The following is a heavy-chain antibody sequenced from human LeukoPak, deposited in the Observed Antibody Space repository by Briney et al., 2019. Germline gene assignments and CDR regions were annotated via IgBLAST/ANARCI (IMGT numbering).Heavy chain of an antibody. J-gene: IGHJ4*02. CDR1: GGSISSYY. Sequence: SETLSLTCTVSGGSISSYYWSWIRQPPGKGLEWIGYIYYSGSTYYNPSLKSRVTISVDTSKNQFSLKLSSVTAADTAVYYCASDYSSSSWTGYLCYWGQGTLVTVSS. CDR3: ASDYSSSSWTGYLCY. D-gene: IGHD6-6*01. V-gene: IGHV4-59*06. CDR2: IYYSGST.